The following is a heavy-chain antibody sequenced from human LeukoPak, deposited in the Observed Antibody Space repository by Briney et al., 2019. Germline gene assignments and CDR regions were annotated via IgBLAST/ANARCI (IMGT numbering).Heavy chain of an antibody. V-gene: IGHV3-74*01. CDR1: GFTFSSYW. D-gene: IGHD2-15*01. Sequence: PGGSLRLSCAASGFTFSSYWMHWVRQAPGKGLVWVSHINSDGTTTSYADSVKGRFTISRDNAKNTLHLQMSSLRAEDTAVYYCARPGGGSYCSGGSCYDYWGQGALVTVSS. CDR3: ARPGGGSYCSGGSCYDY. CDR2: INSDGTTT. J-gene: IGHJ4*02.